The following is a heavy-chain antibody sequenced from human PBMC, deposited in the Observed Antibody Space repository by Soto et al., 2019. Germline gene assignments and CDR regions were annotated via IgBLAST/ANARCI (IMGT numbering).Heavy chain of an antibody. D-gene: IGHD6-6*01. CDR1: GFTFSSYG. J-gene: IGHJ4*02. Sequence: GGSLRLSCAASGFTFSSYGMHWVRQAPGKGLEWVAVIWYDGSNKYYADSVKGRFTISRDNSKNTLYLQMNSLRAEDTAVYYCARDRYSSSSVFDYWGQGTLVTVSS. CDR2: IWYDGSNK. CDR3: ARDRYSSSSVFDY. V-gene: IGHV3-33*01.